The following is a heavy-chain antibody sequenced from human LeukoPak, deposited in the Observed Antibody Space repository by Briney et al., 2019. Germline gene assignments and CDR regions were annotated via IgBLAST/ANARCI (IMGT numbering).Heavy chain of an antibody. J-gene: IGHJ4*02. D-gene: IGHD6-19*01. Sequence: TGGSLRLSCAASGFTFSSYGMHWVRQAPGKGLEGVAFILYDGSKKYYADSVRGRFTISRDNSKNTVFLQMNTLRSEDTAIFYCAKAASSRGRYADTFDYWGQGTQVTVSS. CDR3: AKAASSRGRYADTFDY. CDR1: GFTFSSYG. V-gene: IGHV3-30*02. CDR2: ILYDGSKK.